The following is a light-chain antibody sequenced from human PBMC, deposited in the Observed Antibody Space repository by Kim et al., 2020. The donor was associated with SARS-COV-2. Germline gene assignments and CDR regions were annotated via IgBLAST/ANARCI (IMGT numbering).Light chain of an antibody. Sequence: RATIHCKSSQSILGASNNKYCLVWHQQKPGQPPKLLISWASTRESGVPDRFSGSGSGTDFTLAINSLQAEDVAVYYCQQYQNTPYNFGQGTKLEI. J-gene: IGKJ2*01. V-gene: IGKV4-1*01. CDR1: QSILGASNNKYC. CDR3: QQYQNTPYN. CDR2: WAS.